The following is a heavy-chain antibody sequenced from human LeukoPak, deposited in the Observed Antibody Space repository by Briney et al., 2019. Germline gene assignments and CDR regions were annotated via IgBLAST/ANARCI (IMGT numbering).Heavy chain of an antibody. J-gene: IGHJ5*02. D-gene: IGHD1-26*01. CDR1: GYTFTGYY. CDR3: ARVGGSHAPGP. CDR2: INPNSGGT. V-gene: IGHV1-2*02. Sequence: GASVKVSCKASGYTFTGYYMHWVRQAPGQGLEWMGWINPNSGGTRYVQKFQGRVTMTRDTSISTAYMELSRLRSDDTAVYYCARVGGSHAPGPWGQGTLVTVSS.